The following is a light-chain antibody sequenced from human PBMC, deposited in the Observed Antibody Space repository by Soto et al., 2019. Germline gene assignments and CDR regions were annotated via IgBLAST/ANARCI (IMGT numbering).Light chain of an antibody. J-gene: IGKJ2*01. Sequence: DVVMTQSPLSLPVTLGQPASISCSSSQSLVYSDGTTYLSWFQQMPGQSPRRLIYKVSSRDSGVPDRFSGSGLVTDFTLKNSRVEAEEVGIYYCLQATNWPNTFGQGTKLEIK. CDR2: KVS. CDR3: LQATNWPNT. V-gene: IGKV2-30*01. CDR1: QSLVYSDGTTY.